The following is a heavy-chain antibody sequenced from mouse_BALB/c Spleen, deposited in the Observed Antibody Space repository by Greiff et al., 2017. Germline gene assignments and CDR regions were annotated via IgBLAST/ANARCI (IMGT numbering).Heavy chain of an antibody. D-gene: IGHD2-4*01. V-gene: IGHV1S137*01. CDR3: ARFGDYDAWFAY. CDR1: GYTFTDYA. CDR2: ISTYYGDA. Sequence: QVQLQQSGAELVRPGVSVKISCKGSGYTFTDYAMHWVKQSHAKSLEWIGVISTYYGDASYNQKFKGKATMTVDKSSSTAYMELARLTSEDSAIYYCARFGDYDAWFAYWGQGTLVTVSA. J-gene: IGHJ3*01.